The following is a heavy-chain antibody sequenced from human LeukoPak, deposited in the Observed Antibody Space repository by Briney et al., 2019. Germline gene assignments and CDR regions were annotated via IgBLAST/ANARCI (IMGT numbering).Heavy chain of an antibody. CDR2: IYYSGST. CDR1: GGSVSSGNYY. Sequence: SETLSLTCIVSGGSVSSGNYYWSWIRQPPGKGLEWIGYIYYSGSTNYNPSPKSRVTISVDTSKNQFSLKLTSVTAADTAVYYCARGVGAVYWYFDLWGRGTLVTVSS. CDR3: ARGVGAVYWYFDL. V-gene: IGHV4-61*01. D-gene: IGHD1-26*01. J-gene: IGHJ2*01.